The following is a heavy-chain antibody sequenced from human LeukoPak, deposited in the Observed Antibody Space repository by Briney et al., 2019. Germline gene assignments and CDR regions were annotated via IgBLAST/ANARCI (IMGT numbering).Heavy chain of an antibody. D-gene: IGHD3-22*01. CDR1: GFTFSSYA. CDR2: ISYDGSNK. Sequence: GGSLRLSSAASGFTFSSYAMHWVRQAPGKGLEWVAVISYDGSNKYYADSVKGRFTISRDNSKNTLYLQMNSLRAEDTAVYYCARTHSSGYYNYYYYYGMDVWGQGTTVTVSS. CDR3: ARTHSSGYYNYYYYYGMDV. J-gene: IGHJ6*02. V-gene: IGHV3-30-3*01.